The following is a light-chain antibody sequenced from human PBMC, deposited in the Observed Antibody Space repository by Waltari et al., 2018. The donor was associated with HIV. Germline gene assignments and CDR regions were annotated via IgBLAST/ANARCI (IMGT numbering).Light chain of an antibody. J-gene: IGKJ4*01. CDR3: QQYGNPPIT. Sequence: VLTQSPGFVSLSPGERATLSCRASASVSTRYVAWYHEKPGQPPRLLIYGAYSRATGVPDRFRGSGSGRDFTLTINSLESDDFGVYHCQQYGNPPITFGGGTTVEI. CDR1: ASVSTRY. V-gene: IGKV3-20*01. CDR2: GAY.